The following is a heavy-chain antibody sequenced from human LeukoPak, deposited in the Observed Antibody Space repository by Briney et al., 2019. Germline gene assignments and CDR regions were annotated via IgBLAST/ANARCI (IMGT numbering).Heavy chain of an antibody. J-gene: IGHJ4*02. D-gene: IGHD1-14*01. CDR1: GASISSYY. CDR3: ARASQEEYFNWNHPGFFDY. CDR2: IYYSGST. Sequence: KASETLSLTCTVSGASISSYYWSWIRQPPGKGLEWIGYIYYSGSTNYNPSLKSRVTISVDTSKNQFSLKLSSVTAADTAVYYCARASQEEYFNWNHPGFFDYWGQGTLVTVSS. V-gene: IGHV4-59*08.